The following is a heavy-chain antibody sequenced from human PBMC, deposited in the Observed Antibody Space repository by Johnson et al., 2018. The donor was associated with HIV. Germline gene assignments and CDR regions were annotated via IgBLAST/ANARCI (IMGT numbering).Heavy chain of an antibody. CDR3: ASLGLDLLVKAPLSVVFDAFDI. V-gene: IGHV3-66*03. CDR2: IYSGGST. Sequence: VQLVESGGGLIQPGGSLRLSCAASGFTVSSNYMSWVRQAPGKGLEWVSVIYSGGSTYYADSVKGRFTIPRDNSKNTLYLQMNSLRAEDTAVYYCASLGLDLLVKAPLSVVFDAFDIWGQGTMVTVSS. CDR1: GFTVSSNY. D-gene: IGHD3-16*01. J-gene: IGHJ3*02.